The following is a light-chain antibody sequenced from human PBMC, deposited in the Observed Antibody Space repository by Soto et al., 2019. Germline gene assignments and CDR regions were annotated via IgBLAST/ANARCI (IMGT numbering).Light chain of an antibody. CDR1: ISNIGSNY. J-gene: IGLJ2*01. CDR2: RNN. V-gene: IGLV1-47*01. Sequence: QSVLTQPPSASATPGQTVTISCSGSISNIGSNYVYWYQHLPGTAPKLLISRNNQRSSGVPDRFFGSKSGTSASLAISGLRSEDEVDSYCAAWDDSLSGVVFGGGTKLTVL. CDR3: AAWDDSLSGVV.